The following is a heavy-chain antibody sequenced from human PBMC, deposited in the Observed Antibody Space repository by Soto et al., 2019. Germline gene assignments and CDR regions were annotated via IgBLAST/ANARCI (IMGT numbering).Heavy chain of an antibody. V-gene: IGHV4-34*01. CDR3: ARGTVKSHYDFWSGSHTVDGMDV. CDR2: INHSGST. Sequence: SETLSLTCAVYGGSFSGYYWSWIRQPPGKGLEWIGEINHSGSTNYNPSLKSRVTISVDTSKNQFSLKLSSVTAADTAVYYCARGTVKSHYDFWSGSHTVDGMDVWGQGTTVTVSS. J-gene: IGHJ6*02. CDR1: GGSFSGYY. D-gene: IGHD3-3*01.